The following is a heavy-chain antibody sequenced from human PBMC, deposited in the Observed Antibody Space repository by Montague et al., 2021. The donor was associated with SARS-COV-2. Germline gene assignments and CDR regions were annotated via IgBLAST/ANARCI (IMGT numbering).Heavy chain of an antibody. Sequence: SETLSLTCTVSGGSISSDYWTWIRQPPGKGLEWIGFVYYRGNTYYNPSLRGRVTISVDTSSNHFSLTLSSVTAADTAVYYCARLARGEYYDFWSGSHEYPHYYYGMDVWGQGTTVPVSS. D-gene: IGHD3-3*01. CDR2: VYYRGNT. J-gene: IGHJ6*02. V-gene: IGHV4-59*08. CDR3: ARLARGEYYDFWSGSHEYPHYYYGMDV. CDR1: GGSISSDY.